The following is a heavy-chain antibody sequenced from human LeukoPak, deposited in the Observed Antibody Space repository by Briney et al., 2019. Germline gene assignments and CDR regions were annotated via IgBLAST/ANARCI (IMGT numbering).Heavy chain of an antibody. V-gene: IGHV3-48*02. CDR2: ISSSSGTK. Sequence: GGTLRLSCAASGFTFSSFEMNWVRQAPGKGLEWVSYISSSSGTKYYADSVKGRFTISRDNAKNSLYQQMNSLRDEDTAVYYCAKFGLAGSGRYHDAFDIWGQGTMVTVSS. CDR3: AKFGLAGSGRYHDAFDI. J-gene: IGHJ3*02. D-gene: IGHD3-10*01. CDR1: GFTFSSFE.